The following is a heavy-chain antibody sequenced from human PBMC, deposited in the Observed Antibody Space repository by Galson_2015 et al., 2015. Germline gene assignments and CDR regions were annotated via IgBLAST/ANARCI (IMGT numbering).Heavy chain of an antibody. CDR3: ATTRTYCGGDCYSGGFDY. J-gene: IGHJ4*02. CDR1: GFTFSSYA. Sequence: SLRLSCAASGFTFSSYAMHWGRQAPGKGLEWVAVISYDGSNKYYADSVKGRFTISRDNSKNTLYLQMNSLRAEDTAVYYCATTRTYCGGDCYSGGFDYWGQGTLVTVSS. V-gene: IGHV3-30-3*01. D-gene: IGHD2-21*02. CDR2: ISYDGSNK.